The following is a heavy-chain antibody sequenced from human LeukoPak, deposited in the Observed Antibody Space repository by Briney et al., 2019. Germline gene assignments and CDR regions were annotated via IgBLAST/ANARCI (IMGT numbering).Heavy chain of an antibody. CDR1: GFTFSDSA. CDR2: IRSKANNYAT. D-gene: IGHD3-22*01. CDR3: ASGYPDY. Sequence: PGGSLRLSCAASGFTFSDSAMHWVRQASGKGLEWVGRIRSKANNYATAYAASVKGRFIISRDDSKNTAFLQMNSLKTEDTAVYYCASGYPDYWGQGTLVTVSS. V-gene: IGHV3-73*01. J-gene: IGHJ4*02.